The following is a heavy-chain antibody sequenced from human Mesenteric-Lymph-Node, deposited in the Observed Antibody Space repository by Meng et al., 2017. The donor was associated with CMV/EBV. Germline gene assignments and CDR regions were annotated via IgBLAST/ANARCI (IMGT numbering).Heavy chain of an antibody. CDR3: ATIMPAPGGDAFDI. CDR1: GYRFTNYW. CDR2: IFPGDSDT. D-gene: IGHD2-8*02. V-gene: IGHV5-51*01. Sequence: GESLKISCKGSGYRFTNYWIGWVRQMPGKGLEWMGIIFPGDSDTRYSPSFQGQVTISADKSITTAYLQWSSLKASDTAMYYCATIMPAPGGDAFDIWGQGTMVTVSS. J-gene: IGHJ3*02.